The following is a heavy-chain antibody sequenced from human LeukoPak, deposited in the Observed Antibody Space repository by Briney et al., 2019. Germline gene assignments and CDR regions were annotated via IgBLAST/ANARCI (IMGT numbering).Heavy chain of an antibody. CDR1: GDSVSRSDSY. D-gene: IGHD1-26*01. V-gene: IGHV4-61*05. CDR2: IYTSGST. CDR3: AAKRADRNSGSYTGAFDI. J-gene: IGHJ3*02. Sequence: SETLSLTCSVSGDSVSRSDSYWDWIRQPPGKGLEWIGRIYTSGSTNYNPSLKSRVTMSVDTSKNQFSLKLSSVTAADTAVYYCAAKRADRNSGSYTGAFDIWGQGTMVTVSS.